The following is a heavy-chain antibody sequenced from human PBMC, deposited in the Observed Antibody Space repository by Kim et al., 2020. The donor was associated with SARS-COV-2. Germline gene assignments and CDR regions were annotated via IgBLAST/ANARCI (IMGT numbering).Heavy chain of an antibody. Sequence: GGSLRLSCAASGFTFDDYTMHWVRQAPGKGLEWVSLISWDGGSTYYADSVKGRFTISRDNSKNSLYLQMNSLRTEDTALYYCAKGGPVTREWVGMDVWGQGTTVTVSS. CDR3: AKGGPVTREWVGMDV. J-gene: IGHJ6*02. CDR1: GFTFDDYT. D-gene: IGHD4-17*01. V-gene: IGHV3-43*01. CDR2: ISWDGGST.